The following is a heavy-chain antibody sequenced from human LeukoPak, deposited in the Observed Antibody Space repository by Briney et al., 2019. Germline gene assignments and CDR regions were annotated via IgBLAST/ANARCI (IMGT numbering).Heavy chain of an antibody. J-gene: IGHJ4*02. CDR3: ARIEATMIVAGED. V-gene: IGHV4-31*03. D-gene: IGHD3-22*01. CDR1: GGSISSGGDY. CDR2: IYYSGST. Sequence: SQTLSLTCTVSGGSISSGGDYWSWIRQHPGKGLEWIGYIYYSGSTYYNPSLKSRVTISVDTSKNQFSLKLSSVTAADTAVYYCARIEATMIVAGEDWGQGTLVTVSS.